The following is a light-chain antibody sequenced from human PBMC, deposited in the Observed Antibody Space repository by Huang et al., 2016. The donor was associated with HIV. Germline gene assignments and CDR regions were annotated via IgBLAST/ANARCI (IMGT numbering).Light chain of an antibody. Sequence: IQLTQSPSSLSASVGDSVTITCRASQGSSSYLAWYQQKPEKAPKLLIYAASALQSGVPSRFSGSGSGTDFTLTISSLQPEDFATYFCQQLNSYPPTFGGGTKVEIK. CDR3: QQLNSYPPT. J-gene: IGKJ4*01. CDR2: AAS. V-gene: IGKV1-9*01. CDR1: QGSSSY.